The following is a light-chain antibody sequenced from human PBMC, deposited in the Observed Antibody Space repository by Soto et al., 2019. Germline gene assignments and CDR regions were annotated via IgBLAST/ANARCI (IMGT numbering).Light chain of an antibody. CDR2: DVT. V-gene: IGLV2-14*03. CDR1: STDVGGYNY. CDR3: SSYTTSNTYV. Sequence: SVVTQPASVSGSPGQSITISCTGTSTDVGGYNYVSWYQQHPGKAPKLIIYDVTNRPSGVSDRFSASKSGNTASLAISGLQAEDEADHYCSSYTTSNTYVFGTGTKVTVL. J-gene: IGLJ1*01.